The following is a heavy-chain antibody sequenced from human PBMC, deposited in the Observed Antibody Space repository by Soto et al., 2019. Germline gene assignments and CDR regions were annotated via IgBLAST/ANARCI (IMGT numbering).Heavy chain of an antibody. D-gene: IGHD1-26*01. Sequence: QVQLVQSGAEVKKPGASVKVSCKASGYTFTGYYMHWVRQAPGQGLEWMGWINLNSGGTNYAQKFQGRVTMTRDTSISTAYMELSRLRSDDTAVYYCARTFGATSWYYYYYGMDVWGQGTTVTVSS. J-gene: IGHJ6*02. CDR1: GYTFTGYY. V-gene: IGHV1-2*02. CDR3: ARTFGATSWYYYYYGMDV. CDR2: INLNSGGT.